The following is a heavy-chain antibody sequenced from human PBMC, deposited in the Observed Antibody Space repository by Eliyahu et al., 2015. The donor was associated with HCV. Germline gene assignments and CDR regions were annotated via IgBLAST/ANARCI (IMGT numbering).Heavy chain of an antibody. J-gene: IGHJ5*02. CDR2: VSGGGEST. D-gene: IGHD3-22*01. V-gene: IGHV3-23*01. CDR1: GFXFSXXA. CDR3: AKELYYYDSSGYANWFDP. Sequence: EAQLLESGGELVQPGGSLSLSCAASGFXFSXXAMSWVRQAPGKGLEWVSSVSGGGESTYYAESVKGRFTISRDNSKNTLFLQMNSLSAEDTAVYHCAKELYYYDSSGYANWFDPWGQGTLVTVSS.